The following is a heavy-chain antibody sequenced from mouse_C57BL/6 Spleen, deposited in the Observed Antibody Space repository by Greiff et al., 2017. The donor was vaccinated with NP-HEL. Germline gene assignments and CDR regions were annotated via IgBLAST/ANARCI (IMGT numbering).Heavy chain of an antibody. CDR3: ARSSTPDWYFDV. CDR1: GYTFTSYW. J-gene: IGHJ1*03. Sequence: VQLQQPGAELVKPGASVKLSCKASGYTFTSYWMHWVKQRPGQGLEWIGMIHPNRGSTNYNEKFKSKATLTVDKSSSTAYMQLSSLTSEDSAVYYCARSSTPDWYFDVWGTGTTVTVSS. V-gene: IGHV1-64*01. CDR2: IHPNRGST.